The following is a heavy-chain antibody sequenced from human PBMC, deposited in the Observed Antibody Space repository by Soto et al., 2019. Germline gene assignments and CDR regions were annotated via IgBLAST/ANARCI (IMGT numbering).Heavy chain of an antibody. Sequence: SETLSLTCTVSGGSISSSSYYWGWIRQPPGKGLEWIGSIYYSGSTYYNPSLKSRVTISVDTSKNQFSLKLSSVTAADTAVYYCAGPTTTVTMVYYWGQGTLVTVSS. V-gene: IGHV4-39*01. J-gene: IGHJ4*02. D-gene: IGHD4-4*01. CDR2: IYYSGST. CDR1: GGSISSSSYY. CDR3: AGPTTTVTMVYY.